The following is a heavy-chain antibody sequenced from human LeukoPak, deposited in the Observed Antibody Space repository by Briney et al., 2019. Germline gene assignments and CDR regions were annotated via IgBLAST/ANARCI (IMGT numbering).Heavy chain of an antibody. V-gene: IGHV4-31*03. CDR1: GGSNSSSSYY. J-gene: IGHJ5*02. CDR3: ARDFGGRRGYSQMAIDP. CDR2: IYYGGST. Sequence: SETLSLTCTVSGGSNSSSSYYWGWILQPPGKGLEWIGYIYYGGSTYYNPSLKSRVTISVDTSKNQFSLKLSSVTAADTAVYYCARDFGGRRGYSQMAIDPWGQGTLVTVSS. D-gene: IGHD5-18*01.